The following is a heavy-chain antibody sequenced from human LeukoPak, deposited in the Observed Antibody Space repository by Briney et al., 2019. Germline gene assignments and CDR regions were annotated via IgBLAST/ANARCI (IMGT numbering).Heavy chain of an antibody. Sequence: GGSLRLPCVASGFTFSSYTMNWVRQAPGKGLEWVSSISSSSSYIYYADSMKGRFTISRDNAKNSLYLQMNSLRAEDAAVYYCARGVGATPAFFDYWGQGTLVTVSS. CDR2: ISSSSSYI. CDR1: GFTFSSYT. V-gene: IGHV3-21*01. J-gene: IGHJ4*02. D-gene: IGHD1-26*01. CDR3: ARGVGATPAFFDY.